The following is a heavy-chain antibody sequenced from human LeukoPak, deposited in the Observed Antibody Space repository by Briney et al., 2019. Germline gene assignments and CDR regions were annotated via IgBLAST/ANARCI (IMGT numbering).Heavy chain of an antibody. V-gene: IGHV4-61*02. D-gene: IGHD1-1*01. CDR1: GGSISSGSYY. Sequence: SQTLSLTCTVSGGSISSGSYYWSWIRQPAGKGLECIGRIYTSGSTNYNPSLKSRVTISVDTSKNQFSLKLSSVTAADTAVYYCATTTGVYYYGMDVWGQGTTVTVSS. CDR2: IYTSGST. CDR3: ATTTGVYYYGMDV. J-gene: IGHJ6*02.